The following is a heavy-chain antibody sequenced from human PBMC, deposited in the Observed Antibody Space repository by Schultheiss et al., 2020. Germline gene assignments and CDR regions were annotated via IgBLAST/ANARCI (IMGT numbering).Heavy chain of an antibody. D-gene: IGHD3-22*01. V-gene: IGHV3-23*01. CDR2: ISGGGDNT. CDR3: ARRGIGGGYYYWMN. J-gene: IGHJ4*02. CDR1: GFAFSSYA. Sequence: GGSLRLSCAVSGFAFSSYAMNWVRQAPGKGLEWVSGISGGGDNTYYADSVQGRFTVSRDNSRNTLYLQMNSLRAEDTAIYYCARRGIGGGYYYWMNWGQGTLVTVSS.